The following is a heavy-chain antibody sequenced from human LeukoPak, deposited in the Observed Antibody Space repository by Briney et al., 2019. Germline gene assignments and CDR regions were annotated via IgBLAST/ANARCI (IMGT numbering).Heavy chain of an antibody. CDR3: ARATYYYDSSGYYYAYYFDY. J-gene: IGHJ4*02. Sequence: GGSLRLSCAASGFTFSSYWMSWVRQAPGKGLEWVANIKQDGSEKYYVDSVKGRFTISRDNAKNTLYLQMNSLRAEDTAVYYCARATYYYDSSGYYYAYYFDYWGQGTLVTVSS. D-gene: IGHD3-22*01. CDR1: GFTFSSYW. V-gene: IGHV3-7*01. CDR2: IKQDGSEK.